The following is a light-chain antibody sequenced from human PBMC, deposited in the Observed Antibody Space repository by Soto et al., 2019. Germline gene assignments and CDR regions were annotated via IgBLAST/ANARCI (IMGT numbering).Light chain of an antibody. CDR2: RAS. CDR3: QQYETYSWT. CDR1: QSISSW. Sequence: DIQMTQSPSTLSASVGERVTITCLASQSISSWLAWYQQKPGKGPTLLIYRASRLESGVPSRFSGSGSGTEFALTISSLQPADFATYYCQQYETYSWTFGQGTKVDIK. J-gene: IGKJ1*01. V-gene: IGKV1-5*03.